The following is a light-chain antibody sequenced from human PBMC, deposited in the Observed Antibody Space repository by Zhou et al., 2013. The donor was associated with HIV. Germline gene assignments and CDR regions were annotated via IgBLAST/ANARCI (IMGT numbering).Light chain of an antibody. CDR1: QSVSSRY. CDR2: GAS. CDR3: QQRSNWPPMYT. V-gene: IGKV3D-20*02. J-gene: IGKJ2*01. Sequence: EIVLTQSPGTLSLSPGERATLSCRASQSVSSRYLAWYQQKPGQAPRLLIYGASSRAPGIPDRFSGSGSGTDFTLTISSLEPEDFAVYYCQQRSNWPPMYTFGQGTKLEIK.